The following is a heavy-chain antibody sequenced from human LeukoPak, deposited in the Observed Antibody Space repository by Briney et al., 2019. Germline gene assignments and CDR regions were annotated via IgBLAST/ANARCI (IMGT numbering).Heavy chain of an antibody. CDR3: ARTAARRFDY. CDR1: GYTFPSYF. V-gene: IGHV1-46*01. CDR2: INPTGGST. J-gene: IGHJ4*02. D-gene: IGHD6-6*01. Sequence: GASVTVSCTASGYTFPSYFMHWVRQAPGQGLEWMGIINPTGGSTTYAQKFQGRVTMTRDTSTSTVYMELNSLRSDDTAVYFCARTAARRFDYWGQGTLVTVSS.